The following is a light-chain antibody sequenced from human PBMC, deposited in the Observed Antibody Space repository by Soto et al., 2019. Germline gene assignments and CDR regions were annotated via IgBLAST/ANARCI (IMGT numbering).Light chain of an antibody. CDR3: QHSYSVVRYT. Sequence: DIQLTQSPSPLSATLGDRVTITCRANQSISNYLHWYQQKPRKAPRLLIYAATTLQSGVPSRFSGSGSGTEFTLTISGLQPEDFATNYCQHSYSVVRYTFGPGTKLDIK. CDR2: AAT. V-gene: IGKV1-39*01. J-gene: IGKJ2*01. CDR1: QSISNY.